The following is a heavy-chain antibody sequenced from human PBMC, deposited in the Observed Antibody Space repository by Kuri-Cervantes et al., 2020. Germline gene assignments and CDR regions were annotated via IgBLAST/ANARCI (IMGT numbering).Heavy chain of an antibody. Sequence: SQTLSLTCVVDDESFSGYYWSWIRQPPGKGLEWIGEINHSGNTNYNPSLKSRVTISVDTSKSQFSLKLSSVTAADTAVYYCAGGRPIASGATSNYFQHWGQSTLVTVSS. CDR1: DESFSGYY. CDR2: INHSGNT. CDR3: AGGRPIASGATSNYFQH. J-gene: IGHJ1*01. V-gene: IGHV4-34*01. D-gene: IGHD2-21*01.